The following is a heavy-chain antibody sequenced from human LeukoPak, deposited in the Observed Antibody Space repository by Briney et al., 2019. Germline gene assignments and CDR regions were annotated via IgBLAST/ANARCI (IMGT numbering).Heavy chain of an antibody. V-gene: IGHV3-30-3*01. D-gene: IGHD3-10*01. CDR2: ISYDGSNK. J-gene: IGHJ4*02. Sequence: GGSLRLSCAASGFTFSSYAMHWVRQAPGKGLEWVAVISYDGSNKYYADSVKGRFTISRDNSKNTLYLQMNSLRAEDTAVYYCARRWGGADCVRGFDYWGQGTLVTVSS. CDR3: ARRWGGADCVRGFDY. CDR1: GFTFSSYA.